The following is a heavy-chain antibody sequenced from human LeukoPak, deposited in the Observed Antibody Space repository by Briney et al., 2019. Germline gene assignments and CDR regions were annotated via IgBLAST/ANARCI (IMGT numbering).Heavy chain of an antibody. CDR1: EFTFSNYA. D-gene: IGHD3-3*01. CDR3: ARDLEGFWFDP. CDR2: LSGSGTTT. J-gene: IGHJ5*02. V-gene: IGHV3-23*01. Sequence: PGGSLRLSCAASEFTFSNYAMMWVRQAPGKGLEWVSALSGSGTTTYYADSVKGRFTISRDNSKNTLYLQMNSLRAEDTAVYYCARDLEGFWFDPWGQGTLVTVSS.